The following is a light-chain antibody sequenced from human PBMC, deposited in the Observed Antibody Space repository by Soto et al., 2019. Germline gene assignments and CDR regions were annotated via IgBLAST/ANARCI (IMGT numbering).Light chain of an antibody. CDR1: QRITNS. Sequence: DIQMTQSPSSLSASVGDRVTIPCRASQRITNSLNLYQQKPGRAPNLLIYAASSLQRGAPSRFSGSGSGTDFTLTISSLQPDDFATYYCQQTYSPPFTFGPGTKVDIK. CDR2: AAS. J-gene: IGKJ3*01. V-gene: IGKV1-39*01. CDR3: QQTYSPPFT.